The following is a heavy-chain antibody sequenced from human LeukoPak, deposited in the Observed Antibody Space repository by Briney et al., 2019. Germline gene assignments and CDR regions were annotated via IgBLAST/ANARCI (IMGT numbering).Heavy chain of an antibody. CDR3: AREVEQLVDWFDP. CDR2: IIPIFGTA. CDR1: GGTFSSYA. J-gene: IGHJ5*02. V-gene: IGHV1-69*13. D-gene: IGHD6-6*01. Sequence: ASVKVSCKASGGTFSSYAISWVRQAPGQGLEWMGGIIPIFGTANYAQKFQGRVTITADESTSTAYMELSSLRSEDTAVYYCAREVEQLVDWFDPWGQGTLVTVSS.